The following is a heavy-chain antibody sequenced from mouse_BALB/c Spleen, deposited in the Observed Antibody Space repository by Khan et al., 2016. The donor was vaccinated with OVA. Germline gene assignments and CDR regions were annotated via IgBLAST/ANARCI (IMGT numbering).Heavy chain of an antibody. V-gene: IGHV1-84*02. Sequence: QVQLQQSGPELVKPGASVKISCKASGYTFTYYYINWVKQKPGQGLEWIGWIYPGNDNTKYNEKFKDMATLTVDTSSNIAFMQLSSLTSEDTAVYFCARGGYYSNSLFDYWGQGTTLTVSS. D-gene: IGHD2-5*01. CDR1: GYTFTYYY. CDR2: IYPGNDNT. CDR3: ARGGYYSNSLFDY. J-gene: IGHJ2*01.